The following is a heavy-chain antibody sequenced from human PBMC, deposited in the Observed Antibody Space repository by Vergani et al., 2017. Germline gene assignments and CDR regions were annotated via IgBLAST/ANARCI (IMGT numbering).Heavy chain of an antibody. CDR1: GFTFSHYS. Sequence: EVQMVESGGGLVKPGGSLRLSCVASGFTFSHYSMNWVRTAPGKGLEWVSSISGNNDDVYYADSVKGRFTISRDNAKISLYLDMCSLRTEATAVDYCVRDVRFSRTWGQGTLVAVSS. V-gene: IGHV3-21*01. CDR3: VRDVRFSRT. CDR2: ISGNNDDV. J-gene: IGHJ3*01.